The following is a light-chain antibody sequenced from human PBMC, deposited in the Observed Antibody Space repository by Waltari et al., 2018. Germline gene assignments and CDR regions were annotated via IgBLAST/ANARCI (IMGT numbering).Light chain of an antibody. V-gene: IGLV2-23*02. Sequence: QSALAQPASVSGSPGRSITISCSGSSSDVGGYDLVSWYQQQPGRAPKLLISDVTGRPSGVSDRFYGSKSGNTASLTISGLLPEDEADYYCCSYAGNRIWIFGGGTKVTVL. CDR2: DVT. CDR1: SSDVGGYDL. CDR3: CSYAGNRIWI. J-gene: IGLJ2*01.